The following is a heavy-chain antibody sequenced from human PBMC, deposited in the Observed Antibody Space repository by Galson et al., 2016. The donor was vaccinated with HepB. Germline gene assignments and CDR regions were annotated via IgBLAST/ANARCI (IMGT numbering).Heavy chain of an antibody. CDR2: ISSGGHTT. Sequence: SLRLSCAASGFIFSNYEMNWVRQAPGKGLEWVSYISSGGHTTYYADSVKGRFTVSRDTAKNSLYLQLARLRVEDTAVYYCARDLDGVATIGADCWGQGTLVSVSS. V-gene: IGHV3-48*03. CDR1: GFIFSNYE. J-gene: IGHJ5*01. CDR3: ARDLDGVATIGADC. D-gene: IGHD5-12*01.